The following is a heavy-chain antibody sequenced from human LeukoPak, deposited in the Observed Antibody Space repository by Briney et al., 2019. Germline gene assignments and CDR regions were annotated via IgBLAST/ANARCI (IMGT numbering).Heavy chain of an antibody. CDR3: AKEVSGKVYFEY. Sequence: GRSLRLSCAASGFTFRSYGMHWVRQAPGKGLEWVAVISYDGSDKHYADSVKGRFTISRDNFKNTLYLQMNSLRVEDTAVYYCAKEVSGKVYFEYWGQGTLVTVSS. J-gene: IGHJ4*02. D-gene: IGHD6-25*01. V-gene: IGHV3-30*18. CDR1: GFTFRSYG. CDR2: ISYDGSDK.